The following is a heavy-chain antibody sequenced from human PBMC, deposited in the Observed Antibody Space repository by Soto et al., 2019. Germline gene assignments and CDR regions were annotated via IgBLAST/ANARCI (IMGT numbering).Heavy chain of an antibody. V-gene: IGHV3-9*01. CDR2: ITWNGGTI. J-gene: IGHJ5*02. D-gene: IGHD6-13*01. Sequence: EVRLVESGGGLVQPGRSLRLSCAASGFAFDDYVMHWVRQPPGRGLEWVSGITWNGGTIRYVDSVKGRFTISRDNAENSLYLQMNSLRPEDTAVYYCAKGGSAALIAPSGRDNWFDPWGQGTQVTVS. CDR1: GFAFDDYV. CDR3: AKGGSAALIAPSGRDNWFDP.